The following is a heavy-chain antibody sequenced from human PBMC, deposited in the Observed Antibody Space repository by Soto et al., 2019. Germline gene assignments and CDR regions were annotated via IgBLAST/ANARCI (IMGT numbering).Heavy chain of an antibody. V-gene: IGHV4-34*01. J-gene: IGHJ4*02. CDR2: INHSGST. D-gene: IGHD4-17*01. Sequence: SETPSLTCAVYGGSFSGYYWSWIRQSPGKGLEWIGEINHSGSTNYNPSLKSRVTISVDTSKNQVSLRLISVTAADTAVFFCARTRYGGNYFDYWGQGTLVTVSS. CDR1: GGSFSGYY. CDR3: ARTRYGGNYFDY.